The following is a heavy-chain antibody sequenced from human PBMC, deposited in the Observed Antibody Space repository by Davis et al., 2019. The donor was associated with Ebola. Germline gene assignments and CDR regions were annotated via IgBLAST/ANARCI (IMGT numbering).Heavy chain of an antibody. Sequence: PSETLSLTCTVSGGSINDATYYWSWIRQPPGERPEWIGYIYYNGNTNYNPSLKSRVVMSVDESKNQFSLKLSSVTAADTAVYYCARGYCSSASCSFYYFDDWGQGTLVTVSS. CDR3: ARGYCSSASCSFYYFDD. CDR1: GGSINDATYY. J-gene: IGHJ4*02. CDR2: IYYNGNT. V-gene: IGHV4-61*05. D-gene: IGHD2-2*01.